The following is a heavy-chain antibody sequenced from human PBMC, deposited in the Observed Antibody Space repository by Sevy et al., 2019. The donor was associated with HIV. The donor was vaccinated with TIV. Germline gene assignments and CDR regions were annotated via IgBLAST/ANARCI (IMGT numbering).Heavy chain of an antibody. CDR2: ISYDGSNK. Sequence: GGSLRLSCAASGFTFSNYAMNWVRQAPGKGLEWVAVISYDGSNKYYADSVKGRFTISRDNSKNTLYLQMNSLRAEDTAVYYCARRRYSSGWENFDYWGQGTLVTVSS. D-gene: IGHD6-19*01. CDR3: ARRRYSSGWENFDY. V-gene: IGHV3-30-3*01. CDR1: GFTFSNYA. J-gene: IGHJ4*02.